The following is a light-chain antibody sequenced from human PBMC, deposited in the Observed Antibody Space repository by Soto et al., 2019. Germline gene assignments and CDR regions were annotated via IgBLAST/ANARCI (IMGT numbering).Light chain of an antibody. J-gene: IGKJ1*01. Sequence: IQMTQSPNTLSASVGDSVAVTCRASENVNGHLAWYQQKPGKAPKLLIYEASILESGVPSRFSGSGFGTEFTLTINGLLPEDFVTYYCQQYNNWPSFGHGTKV. CDR1: ENVNGH. V-gene: IGKV1-5*03. CDR3: QQYNNWPS. CDR2: EAS.